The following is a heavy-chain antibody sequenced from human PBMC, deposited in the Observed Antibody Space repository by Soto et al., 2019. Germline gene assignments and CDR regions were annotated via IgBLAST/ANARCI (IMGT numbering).Heavy chain of an antibody. Sequence: QVQLVQSGAEVKKPGSSVKVSCKASGGTFSSYAISWVRQAPGQGLEWMGGIIPIFGTANYAQKFQGRVTIAADEPXSTAYMELSSLRSEDTAVYYCAREVVVAATGWFDPWGQGTLVTVSS. D-gene: IGHD2-15*01. CDR3: AREVVVAATGWFDP. CDR2: IIPIFGTA. V-gene: IGHV1-69*12. CDR1: GGTFSSYA. J-gene: IGHJ5*02.